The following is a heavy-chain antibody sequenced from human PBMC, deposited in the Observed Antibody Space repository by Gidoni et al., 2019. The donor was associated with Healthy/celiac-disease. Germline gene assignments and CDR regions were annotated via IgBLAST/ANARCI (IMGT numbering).Heavy chain of an antibody. CDR3: ARVIGRPNYGGQSGYYYYGMDV. Sequence: EVQLVESGGGLVQPGGSLRLSCAASGFTFSSYEMIWVRQAPGKGLEWVSYISSSGSTIYYADSVKGRFTISRDNAKNSLYLQMNSLRAEDTAVYYCARVIGRPNYGGQSGYYYYGMDVWGQGTTVTVSS. D-gene: IGHD1-7*01. V-gene: IGHV3-48*03. CDR2: ISSSGSTI. CDR1: GFTFSSYE. J-gene: IGHJ6*02.